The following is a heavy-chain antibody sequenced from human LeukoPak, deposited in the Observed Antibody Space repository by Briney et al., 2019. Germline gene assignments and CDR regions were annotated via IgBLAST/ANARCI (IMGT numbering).Heavy chain of an antibody. CDR3: ARHPPQYCSGTSCYDY. J-gene: IGHJ4*02. D-gene: IGHD2-2*01. CDR2: IYHTGST. V-gene: IGHV4-38-2*01. CDR1: GYSISSGYY. Sequence: SETLSLTCAVSGYSISSGYYWAWVRQPPGKGLAWIGTIYHTGSTHYNPSLKSRVTISVETSKNQFSLKMSSVTAADTAVYYCARHPPQYCSGTSCYDYWGQGTLVTVSS.